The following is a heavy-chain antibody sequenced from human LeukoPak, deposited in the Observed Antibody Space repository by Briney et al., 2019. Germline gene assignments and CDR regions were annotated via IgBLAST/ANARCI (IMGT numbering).Heavy chain of an antibody. V-gene: IGHV1-69*13. CDR2: IIPIFGTA. D-gene: IGHD3-16*01. Sequence: SVKVSCTASGGTFSSYAISWVRQALGQGLEWMGGIIPIFGTANYAQKFRGRVTITADESTSTAYMELSSLRSEDTAVYYCARGEAPGTVFGGMAVWGQGTAVTVSS. J-gene: IGHJ6*02. CDR3: ARGEAPGTVFGGMAV. CDR1: GGTFSSYA.